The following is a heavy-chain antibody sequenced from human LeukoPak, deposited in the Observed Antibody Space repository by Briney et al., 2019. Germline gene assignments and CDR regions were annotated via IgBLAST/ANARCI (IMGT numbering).Heavy chain of an antibody. D-gene: IGHD2/OR15-2a*01. CDR1: GGTFSTYT. Sequence: SVKVSCKASGGTFSTYTFTWVRQSPGQGLEWMGGIIPIFGTANYAQKFQGRVTITADKSTSTAYMELSSLRSEDTAVYYCARGTTGDAFDIWGQGTMVTVSS. CDR3: ARGTTGDAFDI. V-gene: IGHV1-69*06. CDR2: IIPIFGTA. J-gene: IGHJ3*02.